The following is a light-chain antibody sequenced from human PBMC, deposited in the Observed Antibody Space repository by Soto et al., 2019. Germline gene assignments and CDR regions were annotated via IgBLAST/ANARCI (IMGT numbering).Light chain of an antibody. Sequence: QSVLTQPPSVSGAPGQRVTISCTGSSSNIGAGFDVHWYQQVPGTAPKLLMYGITNRPSGVPDRFSGSKSGTSASLAITGLQAEDEADYYCQSYDNSLSVHVIFGGGTKVTVL. CDR1: SSNIGAGFD. CDR3: QSYDNSLSVHVI. J-gene: IGLJ2*01. V-gene: IGLV1-40*01. CDR2: GIT.